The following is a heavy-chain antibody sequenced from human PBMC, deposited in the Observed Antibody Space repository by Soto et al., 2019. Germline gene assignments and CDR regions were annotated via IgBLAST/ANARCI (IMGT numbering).Heavy chain of an antibody. CDR1: GFTFSSYA. J-gene: IGHJ5*02. D-gene: IGHD4-4*01. CDR2: ISGSGGST. V-gene: IGHV3-23*01. Sequence: PGGSLRLSCAASGFTFSSYAMSWVRQAPGKGLEWVSAISGSGGSTSYAASLKGRFTISRENSKNTLYLQMNSLRAEDTAVYYCAKGRHSNFPYNWFDPWGQGTLVTV. CDR3: AKGRHSNFPYNWFDP.